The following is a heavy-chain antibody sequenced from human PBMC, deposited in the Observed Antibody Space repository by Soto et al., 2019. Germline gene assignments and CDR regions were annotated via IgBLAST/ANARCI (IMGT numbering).Heavy chain of an antibody. CDR3: ARVPRQGAMVRGVSDY. Sequence: QVQLVESGGGVVQPGRSLRLSCAASGFTFSSYAMHWVRQAPGKGLEWVAVISYDGSNKYYADSVKGRFTISRDNSKNTLYLQMNSLRAEDTAVYYCARVPRQGAMVRGVSDYWGQGTLVTVSP. V-gene: IGHV3-30-3*01. D-gene: IGHD3-10*01. CDR2: ISYDGSNK. CDR1: GFTFSSYA. J-gene: IGHJ4*02.